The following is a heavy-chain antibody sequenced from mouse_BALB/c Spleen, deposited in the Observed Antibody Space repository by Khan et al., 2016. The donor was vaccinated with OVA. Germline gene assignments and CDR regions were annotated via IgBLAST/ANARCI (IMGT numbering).Heavy chain of an antibody. CDR3: ARTARIKY. Sequence: EVQLQESGPGLVKPSQSLSLTCTVTGYSITSGYGWNWIRQFPGNKLEWMGYISYSGSTNYNPSLKSRNSITRETTKNQFCLELNAVTTEDTATYYCARTARIKYWGQGTTLTVSS. J-gene: IGHJ2*01. V-gene: IGHV3-2*02. CDR2: ISYSGST. D-gene: IGHD1-2*01. CDR1: GYSITSGYG.